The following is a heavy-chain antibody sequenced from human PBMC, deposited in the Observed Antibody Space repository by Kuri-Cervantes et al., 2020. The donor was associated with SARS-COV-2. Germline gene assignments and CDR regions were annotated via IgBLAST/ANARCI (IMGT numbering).Heavy chain of an antibody. CDR3: ARDQDIVVVVAATPGRGAFDI. CDR1: GVTFSSYA. CDR2: IIPIFGTA. J-gene: IGHJ3*02. V-gene: IGHV1-69*05. D-gene: IGHD2-15*01. Sequence: SVKVSCKASGVTFSSYAISWVRQAPGQGLEWMGGIIPIFGTANYAQKFQGRVTMTRDTSISTAYMELSRLRSDDTAVYYCARDQDIVVVVAATPGRGAFDIWGQGTMVTVSS.